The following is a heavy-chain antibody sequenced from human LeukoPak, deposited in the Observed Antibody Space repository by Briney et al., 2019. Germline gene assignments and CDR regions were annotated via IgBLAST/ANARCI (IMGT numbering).Heavy chain of an antibody. Sequence: ASVKVSCKASGYTFTTYAISWVRQAPGQGLEWMGWISGYNSNTDYAQSLQGRVTMTADTSTSTAYMELRSLRSDDTAVYYCATLTLTMIRGVTYYYYGMDVWAKGPRSPSP. J-gene: IGHJ6*02. CDR3: ATLTLTMIRGVTYYYYGMDV. CDR1: GYTFTTYA. CDR2: ISGYNSNT. V-gene: IGHV1-18*01. D-gene: IGHD3-10*01.